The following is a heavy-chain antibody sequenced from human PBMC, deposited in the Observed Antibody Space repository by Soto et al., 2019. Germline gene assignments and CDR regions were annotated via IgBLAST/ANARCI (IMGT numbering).Heavy chain of an antibody. V-gene: IGHV3-48*02. CDR1: AFTFSNYG. J-gene: IGHJ4*02. Sequence: GGSLRLSCAASAFTFSNYGMNWVRQAPGKGLEWVSYISSSSSTIYYADSVKGRFTISRDNAKNSLFLQMNSLRDEDTAVYYCARSSTVTTRTFDYWGQGTLVTVS. D-gene: IGHD4-17*01. CDR3: ARSSTVTTRTFDY. CDR2: ISSSSSTI.